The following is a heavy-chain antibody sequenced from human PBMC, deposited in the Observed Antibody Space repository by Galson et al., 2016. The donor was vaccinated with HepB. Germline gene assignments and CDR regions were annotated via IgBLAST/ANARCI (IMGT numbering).Heavy chain of an antibody. CDR2: ISYSRRVT. CDR3: ARGNYYDNSGYYYAILGLFDY. CDR1: GFTFSSYS. J-gene: IGHJ4*02. Sequence: SLRLSCAASGFTFSSYSMNWVRQAPGKGLEWVSYISYSRRVTYNADSVKGRFIISRDNAKNSLYLQMNSLRDDDTAVYYCARGNYYDNSGYYYAILGLFDYWGQGTLVTVSS. D-gene: IGHD3-22*01. V-gene: IGHV3-48*02.